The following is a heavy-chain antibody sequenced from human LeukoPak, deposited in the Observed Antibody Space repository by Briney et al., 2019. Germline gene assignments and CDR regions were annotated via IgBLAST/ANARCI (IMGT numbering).Heavy chain of an antibody. V-gene: IGHV4-38-2*01. D-gene: IGHD3-10*01. CDR1: GYSISSGYY. J-gene: IGHJ6*04. CDR3: ARGSGLYKYGSGSMDV. CDR2: IYHSGST. Sequence: PSETLSLTCAVSGYSISSGYYWGWIRQPPGKGLEWIGSIYHSGSTYYNPSLKSRDTISVDTSKNQFSLKLSSVTAADTAVYYCARGSGLYKYGSGSMDVWGKGTTVTVSS.